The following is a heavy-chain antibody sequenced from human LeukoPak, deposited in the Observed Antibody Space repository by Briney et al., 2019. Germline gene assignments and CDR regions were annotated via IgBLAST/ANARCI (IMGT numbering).Heavy chain of an antibody. CDR1: GFTFSNYA. CDR2: ITGSGDGT. V-gene: IGHV3-23*01. CDR3: VKGFVHPTYYFDY. Sequence: PGGSLRLSCAASGFTFSNYAMMWVRQAPGKRLEWVSSITGSGDGTYYADSVRGRFTISRDNSENTLYLQLNNLGADDTAVYFCVKGFVHPTYYFDYWGQGTLVTVSS. D-gene: IGHD3-10*01. J-gene: IGHJ4*02.